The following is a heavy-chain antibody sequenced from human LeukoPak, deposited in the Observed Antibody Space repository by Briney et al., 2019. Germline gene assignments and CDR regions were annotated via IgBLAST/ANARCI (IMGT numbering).Heavy chain of an antibody. D-gene: IGHD5-24*01. CDR1: GGSISSGSYY. Sequence: SETLSLTCTDSGGSISSGSYYWSWIRRPAGKGLEWIGRIKTSGRTNYNPSLKSRVTISVDTSKNQFSLQLSSVTAADTAVHYCARDQGDGYNPRPFDYWGRGALVTVSS. J-gene: IGHJ4*02. CDR3: ARDQGDGYNPRPFDY. CDR2: IKTSGRT. V-gene: IGHV4-61*02.